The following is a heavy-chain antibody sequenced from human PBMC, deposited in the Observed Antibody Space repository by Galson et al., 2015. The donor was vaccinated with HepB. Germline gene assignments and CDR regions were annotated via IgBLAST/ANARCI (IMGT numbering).Heavy chain of an antibody. CDR3: TTDLQLSIRFLEWSLNFDY. CDR1: GFTFSNAW. D-gene: IGHD3-3*01. Sequence: SLRLSCAASGFTFSNAWMSWVRQAPGKGLEWVGRIKSKTDGGTTDYAAPVKGRFTISRDDSKNTLYLQMNSLKTEDTAVYYCTTDLQLSIRFLEWSLNFDYWGQGTLVTVSS. V-gene: IGHV3-15*01. J-gene: IGHJ4*02. CDR2: IKSKTDGGTT.